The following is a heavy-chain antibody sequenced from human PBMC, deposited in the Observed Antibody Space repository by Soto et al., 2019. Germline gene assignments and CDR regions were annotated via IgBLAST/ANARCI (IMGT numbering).Heavy chain of an antibody. CDR3: ARRSSDSYAFDY. CDR1: GFTFSDYY. Sequence: QVQLVDSGGGLVKPGESLRLSCEASGFTFSDYYMSWIRQAPGKGLEWVSWISFSGTTSYVDSVKRRFTISRDNAKKSLSLQMNSLRAEDTAVYYCARRSSDSYAFDYWGQGTLVNVSS. J-gene: IGHJ4*02. CDR2: ISFSGTT. D-gene: IGHD3-22*01. V-gene: IGHV3-11*01.